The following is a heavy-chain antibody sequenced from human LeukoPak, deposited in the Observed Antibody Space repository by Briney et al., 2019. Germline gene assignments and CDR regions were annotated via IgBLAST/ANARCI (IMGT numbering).Heavy chain of an antibody. CDR3: ARSAGSGLDY. V-gene: IGHV3-11*04. D-gene: IGHD3-10*01. CDR2: ISSSGSTI. Sequence: GGSLRLSCAASGFTFSNAWMSWVRQAPGKGLEWVSYISSSGSTIYYAGSVKGRSTISRDNAKNSLYLQMNSLRAEDTAVYYCARSAGSGLDYWGQGTLVTVSS. J-gene: IGHJ4*02. CDR1: GFTFSNAW.